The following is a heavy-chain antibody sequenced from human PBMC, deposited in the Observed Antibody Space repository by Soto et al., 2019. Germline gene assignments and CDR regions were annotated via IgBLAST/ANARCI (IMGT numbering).Heavy chain of an antibody. CDR1: GFTFSSYA. CDR2: ISGSGGNA. Sequence: LRLSCAASGFTFSSYAMSWVRQAPGKGLEWVSSISGSGGNAYYADSVKGRFTISRDNSKSTVYLELNNLSAEDTAVYHCTKNQGVELVPLATVDWFDPWGQGSVVTVSS. J-gene: IGHJ5*02. CDR3: TKNQGVELVPLATVDWFDP. V-gene: IGHV3-23*01. D-gene: IGHD1-26*01.